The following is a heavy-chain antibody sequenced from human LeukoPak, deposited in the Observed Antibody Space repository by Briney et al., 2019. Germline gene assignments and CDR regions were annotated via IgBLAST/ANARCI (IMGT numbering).Heavy chain of an antibody. J-gene: IGHJ2*01. CDR3: ARRVAVYWYFDL. CDR2: IYSGGST. Sequence: GGSLRLSCAASGFTVSSNYMSWVRQAPGKGLEWVSVIYSGGSTYYADSVKGRFTISRDNSKNTLYLQMNSLRAEDKAVYYCARRVAVYWYFDLWGRGTLVTVSS. D-gene: IGHD6-19*01. CDR1: GFTVSSNY. V-gene: IGHV3-66*01.